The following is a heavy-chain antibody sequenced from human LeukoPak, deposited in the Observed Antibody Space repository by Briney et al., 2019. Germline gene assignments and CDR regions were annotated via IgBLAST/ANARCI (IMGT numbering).Heavy chain of an antibody. CDR3: ARGRVGPWYFDL. V-gene: IGHV4-34*01. J-gene: IGHJ2*01. CDR2: INHSGST. CDR1: GGSFSGYY. Sequence: SETLSLTCAVYGGSFSGYYWSWIRQPPGKGLEWIGEINHSGSTNYNPSLKSRVTISVDTSKNQFSLKLSSVTAADTAVYYCARGRVGPWYFDLWGRGTLVTVSS. D-gene: IGHD1-26*01.